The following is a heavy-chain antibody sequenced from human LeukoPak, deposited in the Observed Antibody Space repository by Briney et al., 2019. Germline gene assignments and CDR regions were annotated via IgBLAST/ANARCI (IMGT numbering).Heavy chain of an antibody. J-gene: IGHJ4*02. CDR2: IYYSGST. Sequence: KPSETLSLTCTVSGASISSYYWSWIRQPPGKGLEWIGYIYYSGSTNYNPYPKSRVTISVDTSKNQFSLKLSSVTAADTAVYYCARGGYSGYDPFDYWGQGTLVTVSS. CDR1: GASISSYY. V-gene: IGHV4-59*01. D-gene: IGHD5-12*01. CDR3: ARGGYSGYDPFDY.